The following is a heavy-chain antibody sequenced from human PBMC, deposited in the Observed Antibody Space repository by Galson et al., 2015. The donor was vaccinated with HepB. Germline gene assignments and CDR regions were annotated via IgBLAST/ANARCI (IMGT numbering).Heavy chain of an antibody. D-gene: IGHD2-15*01. J-gene: IGHJ6*02. V-gene: IGHV3-7*01. Sequence: SLRLSCAASGFSFNAFWMSWVRQAPGKGLEWVAHMREDGSGIQYMDSVKGRFTISRDNAKNSLYLQMNSLGAEDTAVYYCARGHYGLDVWGQGITVTVSS. CDR2: MREDGSGI. CDR3: ARGHYGLDV. CDR1: GFSFNAFW.